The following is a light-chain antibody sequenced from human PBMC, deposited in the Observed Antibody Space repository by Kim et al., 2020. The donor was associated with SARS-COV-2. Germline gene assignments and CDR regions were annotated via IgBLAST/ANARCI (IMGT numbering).Light chain of an antibody. V-gene: IGLV4-69*01. CDR2: LNSDGSH. J-gene: IGLJ1*01. CDR3: QTWGTGIHV. Sequence: SVQLTCTLSRGNSSYAIAWHQQQPEKGPRYLMKLNSDGSHSKGDGIPDRFSGSSSGAERYLTISSLQSEDEADYYCQTWGTGIHVFGTGTKVTVL. CDR1: RGNSSYA.